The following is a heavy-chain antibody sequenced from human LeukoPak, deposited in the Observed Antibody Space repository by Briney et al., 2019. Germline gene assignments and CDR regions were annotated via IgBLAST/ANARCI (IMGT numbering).Heavy chain of an antibody. CDR2: ITSSSGYI. V-gene: IGHV3-21*04. D-gene: IGHD6-19*01. CDR3: AKQGGDSSGWS. J-gene: IGHJ5*02. CDR1: GFSFSNYN. Sequence: PGGFLRLSCAASGFSFSNYNMIWVRQAPGKGLEWVSSITSSSGYIYYADSLKGRFTISRDNAKNSLYLQMNSLRAEDTAVYYCAKQGGDSSGWSWGQGTLVTVSS.